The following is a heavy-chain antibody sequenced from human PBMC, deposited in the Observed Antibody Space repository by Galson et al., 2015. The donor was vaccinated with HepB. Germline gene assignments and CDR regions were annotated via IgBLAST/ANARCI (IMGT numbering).Heavy chain of an antibody. J-gene: IGHJ4*02. Sequence: SVKVSCKASGYTFTGCYMHWVRQAPGQGLEWMGWINPNSGGTNYAQKLQGRVTMTRDTSISTAYMELSRLRSDDTAVYYCARGWAIWSGYPYYLDYWGQGTLVTVSS. D-gene: IGHD3-3*01. CDR3: ARGWAIWSGYPYYLDY. V-gene: IGHV1-2*02. CDR2: INPNSGGT. CDR1: GYTFTGCY.